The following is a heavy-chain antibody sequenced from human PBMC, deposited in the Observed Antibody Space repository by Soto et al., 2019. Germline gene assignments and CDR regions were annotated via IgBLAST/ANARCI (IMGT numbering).Heavy chain of an antibody. Sequence: SETLSLTCTVSGGSIGNDDYSWSWVRQPPGKGLEWIGYIYHSGTTYYNPSLTSRVTISVDGSNNQFSLKLTSMTAADTAVYYCATVIPATRYFAYWGQGIVVTVS. J-gene: IGHJ4*02. CDR1: GGSIGNDDYS. CDR2: IYHSGTT. CDR3: ATVIPATRYFAY. D-gene: IGHD2-15*01. V-gene: IGHV4-30-2*01.